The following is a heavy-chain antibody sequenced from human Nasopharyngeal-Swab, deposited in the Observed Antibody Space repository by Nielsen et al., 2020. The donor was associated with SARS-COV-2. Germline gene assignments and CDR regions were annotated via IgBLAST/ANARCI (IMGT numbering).Heavy chain of an antibody. CDR3: ARTAFYYDILTGYYPTSYYYYMDV. CDR2: IIPIFGTA. J-gene: IGHJ6*03. D-gene: IGHD3-9*01. Sequence: SVKVYCKASGGTFSSYAISGVRQAPGQGLEWMGGIIPIFGTANYAQKFQGRVTITADKSTSTAYMELSSLRSEDTAVYYCARTAFYYDILTGYYPTSYYYYMDVWGKGTPVTVSS. CDR1: GGTFSSYA. V-gene: IGHV1-69*06.